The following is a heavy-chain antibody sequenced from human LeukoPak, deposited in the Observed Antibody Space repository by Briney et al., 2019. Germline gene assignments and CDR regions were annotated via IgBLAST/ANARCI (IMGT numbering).Heavy chain of an antibody. J-gene: IGHJ4*02. CDR1: GFSFDDYA. Sequence: QPGGSLRLSCAASGFSFDDYAMHWVRQAPGKGLEWVSLISGDGDSTYYTDSVQGRFTISRDNSKNSLYLQMNSLRPEDTALYYCAIDKSSGYYQDYLGPGTLVTVSS. D-gene: IGHD3-22*01. V-gene: IGHV3-43*02. CDR3: AIDKSSGYYQDY. CDR2: ISGDGDST.